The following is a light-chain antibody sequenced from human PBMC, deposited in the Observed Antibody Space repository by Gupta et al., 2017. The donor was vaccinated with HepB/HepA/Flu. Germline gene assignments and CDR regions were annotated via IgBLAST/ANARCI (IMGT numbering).Light chain of an antibody. CDR3: QQYGASPLT. CDR1: QSVNNNY. Sequence: IVLTQSPGTLSLSPGERATLSCRASQSVNNNYLAWYQQKPGQAPRLLIYGASSRATGSPDRFSGSGSGTDFTLTISRLEPEDFAVFYCQQYGASPLTFGPGTKVEMK. CDR2: GAS. V-gene: IGKV3-20*01. J-gene: IGKJ3*01.